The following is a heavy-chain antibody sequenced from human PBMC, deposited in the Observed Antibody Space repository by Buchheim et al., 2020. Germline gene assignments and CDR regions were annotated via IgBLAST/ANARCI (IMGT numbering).Heavy chain of an antibody. J-gene: IGHJ6*03. CDR3: AQGPRYCTNGVCSDV. D-gene: IGHD2-8*01. CDR1: GFTFSSYA. V-gene: IGHV3-23*01. Sequence: EVQLLESGGGLVQPGGSLRLSCAASGFTFSSYAMSWVRQAPGKGLEWVSAISSSGGSTYYADSVKGRFTISRDNSKNTLYLQMNSVKDEDTAVYDCAQGPRYCTNGVCSDVWGKGTT. CDR2: ISSSGGST.